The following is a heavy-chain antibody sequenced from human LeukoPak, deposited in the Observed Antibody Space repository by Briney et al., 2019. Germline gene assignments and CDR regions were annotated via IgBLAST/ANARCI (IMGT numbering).Heavy chain of an antibody. D-gene: IGHD3-22*01. Sequence: GSLRLSCVASGFTFSSYWMHWVRQAPGKGLVWVSRINSDGSSTSYADSVKGRFTISRDNAKNTLYLQMNSLRAEDTAVYYCARVHYYDSSGYHFDYWGQGTLDTVSS. CDR2: INSDGSST. J-gene: IGHJ4*02. CDR1: GFTFSSYW. CDR3: ARVHYYDSSGYHFDY. V-gene: IGHV3-74*01.